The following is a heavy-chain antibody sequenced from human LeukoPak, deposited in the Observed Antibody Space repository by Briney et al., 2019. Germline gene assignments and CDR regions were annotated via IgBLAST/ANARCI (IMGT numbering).Heavy chain of an antibody. D-gene: IGHD6-19*01. CDR2: ISGSGSST. J-gene: IGHJ4*02. CDR3: AKGAPYSSGWYSDY. CDR1: GITISSYA. Sequence: GGSLRLSCAVSGITISSYAMTWVRQAQGKGLEWVSTISGSGSSTYYAGSVKGRFTISRDNSKNTLYLQMNSLRAEDTAVYYCAKGAPYSSGWYSDYWGQGTLVTVSS. V-gene: IGHV3-23*01.